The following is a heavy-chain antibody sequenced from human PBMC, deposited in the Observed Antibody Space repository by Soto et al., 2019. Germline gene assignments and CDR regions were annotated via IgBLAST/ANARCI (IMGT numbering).Heavy chain of an antibody. V-gene: IGHV3-23*01. Sequence: GGSLRLSCTASGFSVGSYGMSWVRQAPGKGLECVSSSGSGYSIFYADSVKGRFTISRDNSKNTLFLQMNSLRAEDTAVYYCAKGRGSSWSVVFFDYWGQGALVTVSS. D-gene: IGHD6-13*01. CDR2: SGSGYSI. CDR3: AKGRGSSWSVVFFDY. J-gene: IGHJ4*02. CDR1: GFSVGSYG.